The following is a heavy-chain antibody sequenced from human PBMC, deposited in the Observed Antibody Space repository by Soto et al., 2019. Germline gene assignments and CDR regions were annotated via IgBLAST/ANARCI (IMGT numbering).Heavy chain of an antibody. CDR1: GFTFSSYA. D-gene: IGHD3-22*01. CDR2: ISGSGGST. CDR3: SKDGGYYDSSGYPSGAFDI. V-gene: IGHV3-23*01. J-gene: IGHJ3*02. Sequence: GGSLRLSCAASGFTFSSYAMSWVRQAPGKGLEWVSAISGSGGSTYYADSVKGRFTISRDNSKNTLYLQMNSLRAEDTAVYYCSKDGGYYDSSGYPSGAFDIWGQGTMVTV.